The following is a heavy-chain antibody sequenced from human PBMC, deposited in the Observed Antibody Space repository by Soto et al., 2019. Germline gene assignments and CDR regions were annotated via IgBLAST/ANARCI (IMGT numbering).Heavy chain of an antibody. D-gene: IGHD6-13*01. CDR2: IYHSGST. CDR3: ARIKGGAAGNFDY. Sequence: SETLSLTCTVSGVSVSNGDYYWTWIRQHPEKGLEWIGYIYHSGSTFYNPSLKGRVTMSVDTSKNQFSLKLNSVTAADTAVYYCARIKGGAAGNFDYWGQGALVTAPQ. V-gene: IGHV4-31*03. CDR1: GVSVSNGDYY. J-gene: IGHJ4*02.